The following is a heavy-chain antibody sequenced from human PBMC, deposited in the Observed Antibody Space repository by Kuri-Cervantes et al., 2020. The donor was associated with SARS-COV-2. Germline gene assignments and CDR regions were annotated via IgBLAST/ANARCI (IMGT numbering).Heavy chain of an antibody. CDR2: ISYDGSNK. CDR1: GFTFSSYA. J-gene: IGHJ4*02. D-gene: IGHD3-22*01. CDR3: GSGLLPHY. Sequence: GESLKISCAASGFTFSSYAMHWVRQAPGKGLEWVAVISYDGSNKYYADSVKGRFTISRDNSKNTLYLQMNSLRAEDTAVYYCGSGLLPHYWGQGTLVTVSS. V-gene: IGHV3-30-3*01.